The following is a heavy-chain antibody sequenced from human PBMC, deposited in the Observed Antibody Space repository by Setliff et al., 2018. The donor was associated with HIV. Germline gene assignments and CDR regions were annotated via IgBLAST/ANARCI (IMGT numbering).Heavy chain of an antibody. V-gene: IGHV4-59*11. CDR3: AREVYNWNDGVDY. CDR1: GGSISSHY. J-gene: IGHJ4*02. CDR2: IYYCGST. Sequence: SETLSLTCTVSGGSISSHYWSWIRQPPGKGLEWIGSIYYCGSTNYNPSLKSRVTISVDTSKNQFSLKLSSVTAADTAVYYCAREVYNWNDGVDYWGQGTLVTVSS. D-gene: IGHD1-20*01.